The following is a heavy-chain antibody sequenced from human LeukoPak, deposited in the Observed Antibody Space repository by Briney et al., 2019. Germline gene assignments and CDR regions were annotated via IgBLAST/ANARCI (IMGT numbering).Heavy chain of an antibody. D-gene: IGHD3-16*01. CDR2: IYYSGST. CDR1: GGSFSGYY. V-gene: IGHV4-31*11. Sequence: SETLSLTCAVYGGSFSGYYWSWIRQHPGKGLEWIGYIYYSGSTYYNPSLKSRVTISVDTSKNQFSLKLSSVTAADTAVYYCARDKRGGYDYWGQGTLVTVSS. CDR3: ARDKRGGYDY. J-gene: IGHJ4*02.